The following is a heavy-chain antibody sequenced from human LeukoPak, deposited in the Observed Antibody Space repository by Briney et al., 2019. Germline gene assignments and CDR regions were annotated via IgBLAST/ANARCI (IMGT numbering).Heavy chain of an antibody. D-gene: IGHD3-10*01. J-gene: IGHJ5*01. CDR3: ASSNLGSVGQFDS. V-gene: IGHV4-39*01. Sequence: PSETLSLTCTVSGGSISSSSYYWGWIRQPPGKGLEWIGSIYYSGSTYYNPSLKSRVTISVDTSKNQFSLKLSSVTAADTAVYYCASSNLGSVGQFDSWGQGTLVTVSS. CDR1: GGSISSSSYY. CDR2: IYYSGST.